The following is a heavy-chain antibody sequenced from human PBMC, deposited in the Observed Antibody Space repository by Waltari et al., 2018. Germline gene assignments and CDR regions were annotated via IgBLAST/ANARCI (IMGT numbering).Heavy chain of an antibody. CDR2: ITNGDGDT. Sequence: EVQLLESGGGLVPPGGSLRLSCAAAGFTFSRHAMSWVRQAPGKGLEWVSTITNGDGDTYYADSVKGRFTMSRDNSMNTLYLRMNSLRVEDTAIYYCARNQYWAFDYWGQGTLVTVSS. CDR3: ARNQYWAFDY. D-gene: IGHD2-15*01. V-gene: IGHV3-23*01. J-gene: IGHJ4*02. CDR1: GFTFSRHA.